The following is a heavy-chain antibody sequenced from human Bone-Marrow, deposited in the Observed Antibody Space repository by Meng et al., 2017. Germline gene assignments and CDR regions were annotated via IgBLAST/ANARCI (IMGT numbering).Heavy chain of an antibody. D-gene: IGHD4-17*01. CDR2: IRSKANSYAT. CDR3: TLTVTTQFDY. V-gene: IGHV3-73*02. Sequence: EVQLVESGGGLVQPGGSLKLSCAASGFTFSGSAMHWVRQASGKGLEWVGRIRSKANSYATAYAASVKGRFTISRDDSKNTAYLQMNSLKTEDTAVYYCTLTVTTQFDYWDQGTLVTVSS. J-gene: IGHJ4*02. CDR1: GFTFSGSA.